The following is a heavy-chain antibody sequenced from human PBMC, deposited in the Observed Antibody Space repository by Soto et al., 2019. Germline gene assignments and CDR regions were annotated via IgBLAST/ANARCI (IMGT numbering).Heavy chain of an antibody. CDR2: IYTGGST. CDR1: GLTVSSNY. V-gene: IGHV3-66*01. CDR3: LLDEYAY. Sequence: GGSLRLSCAASGLTVSSNYMSWVRQAPGKGLEWVSVIYTGGSTYYADAVKGRFTISRDNSKNTLYLQMNSLRAEDTDVYYCLLDEYAYWTQGTLVTVSA. D-gene: IGHD2-15*01. J-gene: IGHJ4*02.